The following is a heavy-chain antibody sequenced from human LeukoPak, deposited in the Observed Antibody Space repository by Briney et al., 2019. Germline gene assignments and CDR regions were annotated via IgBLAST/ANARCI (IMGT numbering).Heavy chain of an antibody. D-gene: IGHD3-22*01. CDR2: IYYSGST. CDR1: GGSISSSSYY. Sequence: SETLSLTCTVSGGSISSSSYYWGWIRQPPGKGLEWIGSIYYSGSTYYNPSLKSRVTISVDTSKNQFSLKLSSVTAADTAVYYCAREHGGSGYLYYFDYWGQGTLVTVSS. V-gene: IGHV4-39*07. J-gene: IGHJ4*02. CDR3: AREHGGSGYLYYFDY.